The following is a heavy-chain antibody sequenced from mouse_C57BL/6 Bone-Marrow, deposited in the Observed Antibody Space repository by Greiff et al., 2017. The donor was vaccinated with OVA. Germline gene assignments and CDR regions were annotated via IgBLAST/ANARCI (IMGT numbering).Heavy chain of an antibody. J-gene: IGHJ3*01. V-gene: IGHV1-19*01. Sequence: EVMLVESGPVLVKPGASVKMSCKASGYTFTDYYMNWVKQSHGKSLEWIGVVNPYNGGTSYNQKFKGKATLTVDKSSSTAYMELNSLTSEDSAVYYCARGGFAYWGQGTLVTVSA. CDR3: ARGGFAY. CDR2: VNPYNGGT. CDR1: GYTFTDYY.